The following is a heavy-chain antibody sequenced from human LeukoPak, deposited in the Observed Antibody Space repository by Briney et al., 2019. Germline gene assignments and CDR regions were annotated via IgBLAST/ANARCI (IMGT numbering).Heavy chain of an antibody. J-gene: IGHJ6*02. CDR3: ARGSGSSLMGMDV. V-gene: IGHV3-48*01. CDR2: ISSSSSTI. D-gene: IGHD3-10*01. Sequence: GGSLRLSCVASGFTFSTYSMTWVRQAPGKGLEWVSYISSSSSTIYYADSVKGRFTISRDNAKNSLYLQMNSLRAEDTAVYYCARGSGSSLMGMDVWGLGTTVTVSS. CDR1: GFTFSTYS.